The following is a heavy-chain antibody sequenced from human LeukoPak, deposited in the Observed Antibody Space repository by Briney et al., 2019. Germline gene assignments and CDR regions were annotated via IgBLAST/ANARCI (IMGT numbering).Heavy chain of an antibody. J-gene: IGHJ6*03. V-gene: IGHV1-69*13. CDR2: IIPIFGTA. CDR1: GGTFSICA. CDR3: ARAGNRWYYGDYATYYYYYMDV. Sequence: SVKVSCKAPGGTFSICAISWVRQAPGQGLEWMGGIIPIFGTANYAQKFQGRVTITADESTSTAYMELSSLRSEDTAVYYCARAGNRWYYGDYATYYYYYMDVWGKGTTVTISS. D-gene: IGHD4-17*01.